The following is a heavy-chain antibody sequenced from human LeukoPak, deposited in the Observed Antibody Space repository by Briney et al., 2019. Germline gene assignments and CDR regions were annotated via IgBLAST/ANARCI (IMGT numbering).Heavy chain of an antibody. Sequence: GGSLRLSCAASGFTISDYYMSWIRQAPGKGLEWVSYISSSGSTIYYADSVKGRFTISRDNAKNSLYLQMNSLRAEDTAVYYCARGPPWGSSSWSPYFDYWGQGTLVTVSS. J-gene: IGHJ4*02. CDR1: GFTISDYY. D-gene: IGHD6-13*01. CDR2: ISSSGSTI. CDR3: ARGPPWGSSSWSPYFDY. V-gene: IGHV3-11*04.